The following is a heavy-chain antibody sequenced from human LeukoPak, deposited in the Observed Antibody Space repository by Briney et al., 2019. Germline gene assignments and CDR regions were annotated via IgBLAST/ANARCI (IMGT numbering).Heavy chain of an antibody. CDR1: GFTFDDYA. V-gene: IGHV3-9*01. Sequence: GGSLRLSCAASGFTFDDYAMHWVRQAPGKGLEWVSGISWNSGSIGYADSVKGRFTISRDNSKNTLYLQMNSLRAEDTAVYYCARGGVLLWFGELSHFDYWGQGTLVTVSS. J-gene: IGHJ4*02. CDR2: ISWNSGSI. CDR3: ARGGVLLWFGELSHFDY. D-gene: IGHD3-10*01.